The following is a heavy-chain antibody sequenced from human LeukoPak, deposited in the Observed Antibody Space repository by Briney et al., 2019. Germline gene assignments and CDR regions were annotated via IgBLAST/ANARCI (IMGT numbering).Heavy chain of an antibody. D-gene: IGHD3-16*02. V-gene: IGHV3-23*01. CDR3: AKDGDYIWGSYRSNPN. J-gene: IGHJ4*02. Sequence: GGSLRLSCAASGFTFNSYAMSWVRQAPGKGLEWVSAISDDGGGAYYTDSVKGRFTISRDNSKSTLYLQMSSLRVEDTAVYYCAKDGDYIWGSYRSNPNWGQGTLVTVSS. CDR2: ISDDGGGA. CDR1: GFTFNSYA.